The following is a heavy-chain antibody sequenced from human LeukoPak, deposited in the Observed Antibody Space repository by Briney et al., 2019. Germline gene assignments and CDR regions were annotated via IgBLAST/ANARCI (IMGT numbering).Heavy chain of an antibody. CDR1: GFTFSSCG. CDR3: ARYHCSSISGYSEVSLDS. V-gene: IGHV3-30*02. J-gene: IGHJ4*02. CDR2: IRYDGSNK. D-gene: IGHD2-2*01. Sequence: TGGSLRLSCAASGFTFSSCGMHWVRQAPGKGLEWVAFIRYDGSNKYYADSVKGRFTISRDNSRNTLYLQMNSLRAEDTALYYCARYHCSSISGYSEVSLDSWGQGTLVTVSS.